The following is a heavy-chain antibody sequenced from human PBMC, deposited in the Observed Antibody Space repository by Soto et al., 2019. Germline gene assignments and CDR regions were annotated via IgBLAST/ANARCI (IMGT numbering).Heavy chain of an antibody. CDR1: GFTFSSYA. CDR3: ARDGGYYDSSGYYYGWFDP. D-gene: IGHD3-22*01. CDR2: ISYDGSNK. V-gene: IGHV3-30-3*01. Sequence: QVQLVESGGGVVQPGRSLRLSCAASGFTFSSYAMHWVRQAPGKGLEWVAVISYDGSNKYYADSVKGRFTISRDNFKNTLYLQMNSLRAEDTAVYYCARDGGYYDSSGYYYGWFDPWGQGTLVTVSS. J-gene: IGHJ5*02.